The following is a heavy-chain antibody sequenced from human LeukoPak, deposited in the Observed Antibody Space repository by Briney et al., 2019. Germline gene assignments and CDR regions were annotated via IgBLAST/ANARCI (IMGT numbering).Heavy chain of an antibody. D-gene: IGHD5-18*01. Sequence: SETLSLTCAAYGGSFSGYSWSWIRQPPGKGLEWIGEINHSGSTNYNPSPKSRVTISVDTSKNQFSLKLSSVTAADTAVYYCARGVGYSYGSRHYYYGMDVWGKGTTVTVSS. CDR3: ARGVGYSYGSRHYYYGMDV. CDR1: GGSFSGYS. V-gene: IGHV4-34*01. J-gene: IGHJ6*04. CDR2: INHSGST.